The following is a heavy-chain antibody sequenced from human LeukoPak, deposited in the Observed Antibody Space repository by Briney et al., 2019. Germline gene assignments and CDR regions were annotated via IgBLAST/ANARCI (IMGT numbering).Heavy chain of an antibody. CDR2: IYSGGST. V-gene: IGHV3-53*01. D-gene: IGHD5-24*01. J-gene: IGHJ4*02. CDR1: VVTVSSNY. Sequence: GGSLRLSCVASVVTVSSNYMSWVRQAPGKGLEWVSDIYSGGSTYYADSVKGRFTISRDNSKNTLYLQMNSLRAEDTAVYYCARRGDGYILYYFDYWGQGTLVTVSS. CDR3: ARRGDGYILYYFDY.